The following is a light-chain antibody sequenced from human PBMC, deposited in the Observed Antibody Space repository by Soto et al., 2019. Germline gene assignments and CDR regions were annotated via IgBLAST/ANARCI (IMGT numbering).Light chain of an antibody. CDR3: CSYAGSSSYV. CDR1: SSDVGGYNY. V-gene: IGLV2-11*01. J-gene: IGLJ7*01. Sequence: QSALTQPRSVSGSPGQSVTISCTGTSSDVGGYNYVSWYQQHPGKAPKVMIYDVSKRPSGVPDRLSGSKSGNTASLTISGLHAEDEDDYYCCSYAGSSSYVFGAGTQLTVL. CDR2: DVS.